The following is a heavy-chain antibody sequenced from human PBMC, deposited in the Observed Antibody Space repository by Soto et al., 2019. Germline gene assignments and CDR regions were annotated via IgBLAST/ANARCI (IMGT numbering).Heavy chain of an antibody. CDR1: GYTFSDYY. CDR3: ARGWEIYFMDV. Sequence: QVPLVQSGAEVKKPGASVKVSCKASGYTFSDYYMYWVRQAPGQGLEWMGWINPNSGVTNYAQKFQGGVTLTSDTSISTGYMELTRLRSDDTAVYYCARGWEIYFMDVWGEGATVTVSS. D-gene: IGHD1-26*01. V-gene: IGHV1-2*02. J-gene: IGHJ6*04. CDR2: INPNSGVT.